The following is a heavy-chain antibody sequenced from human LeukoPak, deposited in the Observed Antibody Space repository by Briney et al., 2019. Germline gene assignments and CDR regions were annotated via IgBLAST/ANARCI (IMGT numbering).Heavy chain of an antibody. CDR2: IYYSGST. CDR3: ARQSYYGSGTHFDY. D-gene: IGHD3-10*01. V-gene: IGHV4-59*01. J-gene: IGHJ4*02. Sequence: SETLSLTCTVSGGSISSYCWNWIRQPPGKGLEWIGHIYYSGSTNYNPSLKSRVTISVDTSKNQFSLKLSSVTAADTAVYYCARQSYYGSGTHFDYWGQGTLVTVSS. CDR1: GGSISSYC.